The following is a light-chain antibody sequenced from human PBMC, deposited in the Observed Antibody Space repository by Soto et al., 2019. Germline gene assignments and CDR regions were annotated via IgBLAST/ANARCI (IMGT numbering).Light chain of an antibody. J-gene: IGKJ3*01. Sequence: DIVMTQSPLSLPVTPGEPASISCRSSQSLLHSNGYTYLDWYLQKPGQSPHLLIYFGSNRASGVPDEFRGSGSRTDCTLQISRAEVEDVGVYYCLQTLHAPFTFGPGTQVDIK. CDR2: FGS. CDR3: LQTLHAPFT. CDR1: QSLLHSNGYTY. V-gene: IGKV2-28*01.